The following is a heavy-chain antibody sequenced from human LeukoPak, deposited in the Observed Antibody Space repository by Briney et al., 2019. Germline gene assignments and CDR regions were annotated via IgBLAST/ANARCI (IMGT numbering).Heavy chain of an antibody. CDR3: AREDIVVVVAALVPNWFDP. J-gene: IGHJ5*02. Sequence: SETLSLTCTVSGGSISSGSYYWSWIRQPAGKGLEWIGRIYTSGSTNYNPSLKSRVTISVDTSKNQFSLKLSSVTAADTAVYYCAREDIVVVVAALVPNWFDPWGQGTLVTVSS. V-gene: IGHV4-61*02. CDR1: GGSISSGSYY. CDR2: IYTSGST. D-gene: IGHD2-15*01.